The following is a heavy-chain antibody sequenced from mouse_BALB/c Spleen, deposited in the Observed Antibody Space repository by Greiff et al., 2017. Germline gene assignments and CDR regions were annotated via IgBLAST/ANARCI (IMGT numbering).Heavy chain of an antibody. D-gene: IGHD4-1*01. J-gene: IGHJ4*01. CDR1: GYTFTSYW. CDR2: IYPGSGST. V-gene: IGHV1S22*01. Sequence: LQQPGSELVRPGASVKLSCKASGYTFTSYWMHWVKQRPGQGLEWIGNIYPGSGSTNYDEKFKSKATLTVDTSSSTAYMQLSSLTSEDSAVYYCTRSPAGTSYAMDYWGQGTSVTVSS. CDR3: TRSPAGTSYAMDY.